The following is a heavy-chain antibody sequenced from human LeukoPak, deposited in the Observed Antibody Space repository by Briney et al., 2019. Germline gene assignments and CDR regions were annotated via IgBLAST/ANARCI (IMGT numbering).Heavy chain of an antibody. D-gene: IGHD3-22*01. CDR3: ARDCSRHDSSGYYYYYGMDV. CDR2: IYYSGST. Sequence: PSETLSLPCTVSGGPISSGGYSWSWIRQHPGKGLEWIGYIYYSGSTYYTPSLKSRVTISVDTSKNQFSLKLSSVTAADTAVYYCARDCSRHDSSGYYYYYGMDVWGQGTTVTVSS. CDR1: GGPISSGGYS. V-gene: IGHV4-31*03. J-gene: IGHJ6*02.